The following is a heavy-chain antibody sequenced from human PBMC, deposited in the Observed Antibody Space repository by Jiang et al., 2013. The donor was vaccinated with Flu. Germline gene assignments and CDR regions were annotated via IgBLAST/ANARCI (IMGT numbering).Heavy chain of an antibody. V-gene: IGHV3-9*01. CDR2: ISWNSGSI. CDR3: AKDIGLGGNSEYYYYGMDV. D-gene: IGHD4-23*01. CDR1: GFTFDDYA. Sequence: LVQPGRSLRLSCAASGFTFDDYAMHWVRQAPGKGLEWVSGISWNSGSIGYADSVKGRFTISRDNAKNSLYLQMNSLRAEDTALYYCAKDIGLGGNSEYYYYGMDVWGQGTTVTVSS. J-gene: IGHJ6*02.